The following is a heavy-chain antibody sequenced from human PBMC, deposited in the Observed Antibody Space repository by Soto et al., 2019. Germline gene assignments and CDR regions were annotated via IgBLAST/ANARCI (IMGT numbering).Heavy chain of an antibody. CDR3: ATGFTMVRGVIIPPGY. J-gene: IGHJ4*02. CDR1: GFTVNRNY. CDR2: LYSAGTT. Sequence: GGSLRLSCAVSGFTVNRNYLNWVRQAPGKGPEWVSILYSAGTTYYADSVKGRFTISRDTSENTLFLEMNNLRAEDTAVYYCATGFTMVRGVIIPPGYWCQGTLVTGS. V-gene: IGHV3-66*01. D-gene: IGHD3-10*01.